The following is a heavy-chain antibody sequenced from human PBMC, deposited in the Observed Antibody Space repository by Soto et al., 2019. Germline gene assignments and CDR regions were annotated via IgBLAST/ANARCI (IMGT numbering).Heavy chain of an antibody. Sequence: QITLKESGPTLVKPTQTLTLTCTYSGFSLTTSGAGVGWIRQPPGKALEWLALISWKDDKRYNPGLESRLTITKDTAKKQVILILTNMDPVDTATYCCAHRYGGNYYRWYVDSWGQGTLVTVSS. J-gene: IGHJ4*02. CDR3: AHRYGGNYYRWYVDS. V-gene: IGHV2-5*01. CDR2: ISWKDDK. CDR1: GFSLTTSGAG. D-gene: IGHD1-26*01.